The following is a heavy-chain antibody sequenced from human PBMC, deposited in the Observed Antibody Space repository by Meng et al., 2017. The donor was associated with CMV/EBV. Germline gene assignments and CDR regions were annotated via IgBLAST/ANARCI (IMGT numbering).Heavy chain of an antibody. V-gene: IGHV1-69*05. CDR3: AREDRAYYYDSSGYPPHFGY. D-gene: IGHD3-22*01. CDR1: GGTFSSYA. J-gene: IGHJ4*02. CDR2: IIPIFGTA. Sequence: SVKVSCKASGGTFSSYAISWVRQAPGQGLEWMGGIIPIFGTANYAQKFQGRVTITTDESTSTAYMELSSLRSEDTAVYYCAREDRAYYYDSSGYPPHFGYWGQGTLVTVSS.